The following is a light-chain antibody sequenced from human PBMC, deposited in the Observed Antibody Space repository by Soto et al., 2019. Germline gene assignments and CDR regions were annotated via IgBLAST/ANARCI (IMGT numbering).Light chain of an antibody. CDR3: QQANSFPIT. Sequence: DVRMTQSPSSLSASAGDRATITCRASQDISSWLAWYQQKPGKAPKLLIYAASSLQSGVPSRFSGSGSGTDFTLTISSLQPEDFATYYCQQANSFPITFGQGTRLEIK. CDR2: AAS. CDR1: QDISSW. J-gene: IGKJ5*01. V-gene: IGKV1-12*01.